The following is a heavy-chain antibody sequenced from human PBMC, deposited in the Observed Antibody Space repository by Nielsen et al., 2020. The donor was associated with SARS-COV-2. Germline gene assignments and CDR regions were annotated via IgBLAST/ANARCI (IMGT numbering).Heavy chain of an antibody. V-gene: IGHV3-30*18. CDR1: GFTFSSYG. J-gene: IGHJ6*02. Sequence: GESLKISCAASGFTFSSYGMHWVRQAPGKGLEWGAVISYDGSNKYYADSVKGRFTISRDNSKNTLYLQMNSLRAEDTAVYYCAKDHRGYSYDGGYYYNGMDVWGPGTTVTVSS. D-gene: IGHD5-18*01. CDR2: ISYDGSNK. CDR3: AKDHRGYSYDGGYYYNGMDV.